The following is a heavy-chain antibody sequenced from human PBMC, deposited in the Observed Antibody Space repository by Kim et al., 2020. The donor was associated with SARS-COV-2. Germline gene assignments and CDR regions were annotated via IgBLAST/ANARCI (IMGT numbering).Heavy chain of an antibody. CDR2: INHSGST. J-gene: IGHJ6*02. V-gene: IGHV4-34*01. Sequence: SETLSLTCAVYGGSFSGYYWSWIRQPPGKGLEWIGEINHSGSTNYNPSLKSRVTISVDTSKNQFSLKLSSVTAADTAVYYCARGFVVVALDGQYYGMDVWGQGTTVTVSS. D-gene: IGHD2-15*01. CDR3: ARGFVVVALDGQYYGMDV. CDR1: GGSFSGYY.